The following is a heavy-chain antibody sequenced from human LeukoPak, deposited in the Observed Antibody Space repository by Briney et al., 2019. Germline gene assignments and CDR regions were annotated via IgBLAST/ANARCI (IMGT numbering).Heavy chain of an antibody. CDR1: GGSISSYY. J-gene: IGHJ4*02. V-gene: IGHV4-59*08. CDR2: IYYSGST. Sequence: PSETLSLTCTVSGGSISSYYWSWIRQPPGKGLEWIGYIYYSGSTNYNPSLKSRVTISIDASKNQFSLKLTSVTAADTAVYYCARHRYCTSTSCTFYFDFWGQGRLVTVSS. CDR3: ARHRYCTSTSCTFYFDF. D-gene: IGHD2-2*01.